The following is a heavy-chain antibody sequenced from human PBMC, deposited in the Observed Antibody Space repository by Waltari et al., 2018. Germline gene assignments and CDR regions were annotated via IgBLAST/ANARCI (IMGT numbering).Heavy chain of an antibody. J-gene: IGHJ4*02. CDR2: MYYSGST. V-gene: IGHV4-39*01. Sequence: QLQLQESGPGLVKPSETLSLTCTVSGGSISSSSYYWGWISQPPGKGLEWIGSMYYSGSTYYNPSLKSRVTISVDTSKNQFSLKLSSVTAADTAVYYCARHKSAGPYYFDYWGQGTLVTVSS. CDR1: GGSISSSSYY. CDR3: ARHKSAGPYYFDY.